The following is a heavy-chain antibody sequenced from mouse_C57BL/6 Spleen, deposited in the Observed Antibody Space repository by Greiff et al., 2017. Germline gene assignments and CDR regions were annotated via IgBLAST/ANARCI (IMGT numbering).Heavy chain of an antibody. CDR2: IYPGDGDT. CDR1: GYAFSSYW. Sequence: QVQLKQSGAELVKPGASVKISCKASGYAFSSYWMNWVKQRPGKGLEWIGQIYPGDGDTNYNGKFKGKATLTADKSSSTAYMQLSSLTSEDSAVYFCARSDSNHAMDYWGQGTSVTVSS. V-gene: IGHV1-80*01. J-gene: IGHJ4*01. D-gene: IGHD2-5*01. CDR3: ARSDSNHAMDY.